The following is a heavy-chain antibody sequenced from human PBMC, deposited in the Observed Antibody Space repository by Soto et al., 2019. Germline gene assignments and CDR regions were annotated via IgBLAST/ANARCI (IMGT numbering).Heavy chain of an antibody. D-gene: IGHD2-8*02. V-gene: IGHV1-69*06. CDR2: SIPISGTT. Sequence: QVQLVQSGAEVKRPESSMKVSCKPSGGTFINYAINWVRQAPGQGLEWMGASIPISGTTKYAQKFQGRVTITADKSTSTVYMDLSSLRSEDTAVYYCARWGGLSCSGAVCFKKPFDYWGQGTLVTVSS. J-gene: IGHJ4*02. CDR3: ARWGGLSCSGAVCFKKPFDY. CDR1: GGTFINYA.